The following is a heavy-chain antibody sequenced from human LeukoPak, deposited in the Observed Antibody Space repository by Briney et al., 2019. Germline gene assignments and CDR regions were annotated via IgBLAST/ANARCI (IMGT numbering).Heavy chain of an antibody. CDR1: GVSISSSSYY. CDR2: IYYSGST. J-gene: IGHJ6*02. CDR3: ARLSGWPVAGTRIYYYYGIDV. Sequence: SETLSLTCTVSGVSISSSSYYWGSLRQPPGKGLGWIGSIYYSGSTNYNPSLISRVTISVDTSKNQFSRKLSSVTAADTAVYYCARLSGWPVAGTRIYYYYGIDVWGQGTTVTVSS. V-gene: IGHV4-39*07. D-gene: IGHD6-19*01.